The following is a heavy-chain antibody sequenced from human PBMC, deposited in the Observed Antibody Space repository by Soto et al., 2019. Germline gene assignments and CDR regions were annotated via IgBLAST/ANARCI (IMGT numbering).Heavy chain of an antibody. CDR2: ISGNGDKT. V-gene: IGHV3-23*01. CDR3: AKLSVDAAPADF. CDR1: GFTFSSYT. D-gene: IGHD2-15*01. Sequence: EVQLLESGGGLVQPGGSLRLSCAASGFTFSSYTLSWVRQAPGKGLEWVSAISGNGDKTYYADSVKGRFTISRDNSRNTLYLQMDSLRAEDTAIYYCAKLSVDAAPADFWGRGSLVTVSS. J-gene: IGHJ4*02.